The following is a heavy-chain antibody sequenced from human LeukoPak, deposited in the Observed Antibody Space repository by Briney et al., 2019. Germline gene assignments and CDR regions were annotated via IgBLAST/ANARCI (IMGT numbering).Heavy chain of an antibody. V-gene: IGHV1-46*01. CDR3: ARERQGGYFDY. CDR1: GYTFTSYY. CDR2: IIPSGGST. J-gene: IGHJ4*02. Sequence: ASVKVSCKASGYTFTSYYIHWVRQAPGQGLEWTGIIIPSGGSTSYAQKFQGRVTMTRDTSTSTVYMELSSLRSEDTAVYYCARERQGGYFDYWGQGTLVTVSS.